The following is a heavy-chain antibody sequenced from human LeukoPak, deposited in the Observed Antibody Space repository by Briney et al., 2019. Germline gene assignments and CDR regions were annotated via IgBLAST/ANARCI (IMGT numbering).Heavy chain of an antibody. CDR2: IYYSGST. D-gene: IGHD3-10*01. CDR3: ARELMVRGDY. Sequence: SETLSLTCTVSGGSISNKYWSWIRQPPGKGLEWIGYIYYSGSTNYNPSLKSRVTILVDTSKNQFSLKLSSVTAADTAVYYCARELMVRGDYWGQGTLVTVSS. CDR1: GGSISNKY. J-gene: IGHJ4*02. V-gene: IGHV4-59*12.